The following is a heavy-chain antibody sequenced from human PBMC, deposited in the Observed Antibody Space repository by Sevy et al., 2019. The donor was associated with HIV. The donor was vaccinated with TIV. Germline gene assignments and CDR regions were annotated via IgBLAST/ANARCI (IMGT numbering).Heavy chain of an antibody. J-gene: IGHJ4*02. V-gene: IGHV3-23*01. Sequence: GGSLRLSCAASGFTFSKYSMSWVRQPPGKGLEWVSTLSFGCGEINHADSVKGRFTISRDNSKNSLYLQMNNLRAEDTAVYYCAREGCNKPHDYWGQGTLVTVST. CDR3: AREGCNKPHDY. CDR2: LSFGCGEI. CDR1: GFTFSKYS. D-gene: IGHD2-8*01.